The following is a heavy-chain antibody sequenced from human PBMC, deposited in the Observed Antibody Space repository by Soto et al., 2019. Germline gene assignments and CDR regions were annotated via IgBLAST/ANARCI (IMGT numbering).Heavy chain of an antibody. J-gene: IGHJ6*02. D-gene: IGHD4-17*01. CDR3: ARRVGDYVHYYYGMDV. Sequence: SETLSLTCTVSGGSISSSSYYWGWIRQPPGKGLEWIGSIYYSGSTYYNPSLKSRVTISVDTSKNQFSLKLSSVTAADTAVYYCARRVGDYVHYYYGMDVWGQGTTVTVSS. CDR2: IYYSGST. V-gene: IGHV4-39*01. CDR1: GGSISSSSYY.